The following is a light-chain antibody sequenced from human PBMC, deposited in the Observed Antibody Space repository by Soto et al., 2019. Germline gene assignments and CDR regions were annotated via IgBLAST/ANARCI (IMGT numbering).Light chain of an antibody. CDR3: SSYTSSTDYV. CDR1: SSDVGNYNY. V-gene: IGLV2-14*01. J-gene: IGLJ1*01. CDR2: EVS. Sequence: QSVLTQPDSVSGSPGQSITISCTGTSSDVGNYNYVSWYQQHPGKAPKLMIYEVSNRPSGVSNRFSGSKSGNTASLTISGLQAEDEADYYCSSYTSSTDYVFGAGTKVTVL.